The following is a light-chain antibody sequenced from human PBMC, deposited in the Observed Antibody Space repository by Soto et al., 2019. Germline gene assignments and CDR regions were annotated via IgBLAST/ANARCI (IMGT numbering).Light chain of an antibody. CDR3: QSYDSSLSGPFYL. CDR2: GNS. CDR1: SSNIGAGYD. V-gene: IGLV1-40*01. J-gene: IGLJ1*01. Sequence: QSVLTQPPSVSGAPGQRVTISCTGSSSNIGAGYDVHWYQQLPGTAPKLLIYGNSNRPSGVPDRFSGSKSGTSASLAITGLQAKDEADYYCQSYDSSLSGPFYLFGTGTKLTVL.